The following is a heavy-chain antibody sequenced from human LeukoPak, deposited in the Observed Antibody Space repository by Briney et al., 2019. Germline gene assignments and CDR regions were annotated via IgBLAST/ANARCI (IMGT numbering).Heavy chain of an antibody. V-gene: IGHV4-59*01. CDR2: IYYSGST. CDR3: ARDRILWFGAAPNNWFDP. J-gene: IGHJ5*02. D-gene: IGHD3-10*01. CDR1: GGSISSYY. Sequence: SETLSLTCTVSGGSISSYYWSWIRQPPGKGLEWIGYIYYSGSTNYNPSLKSRVTISVDTSKNQFSLELSSVTAADTAVYYCARDRILWFGAAPNNWFDPWGQGTLVTVSS.